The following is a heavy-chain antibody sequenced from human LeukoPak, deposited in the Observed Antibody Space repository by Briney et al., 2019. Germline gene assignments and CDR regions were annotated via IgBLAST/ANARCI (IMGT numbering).Heavy chain of an antibody. CDR3: ARDHTSIAARPYYFDY. V-gene: IGHV4-34*01. D-gene: IGHD6-6*01. CDR2: INHSGST. Sequence: SETLSLTCAVYGGSFSGDYWSWIRQPPGKGLEWIGEINHSGSTNYNPSLKSRVTISVDTSKNQFSLKLSSVTAADTAVYYCARDHTSIAARPYYFDYWGQGTLVTVSS. CDR1: GGSFSGDY. J-gene: IGHJ4*02.